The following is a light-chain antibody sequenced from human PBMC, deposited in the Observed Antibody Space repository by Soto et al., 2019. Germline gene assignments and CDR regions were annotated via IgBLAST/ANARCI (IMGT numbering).Light chain of an antibody. CDR1: SSDIGAYNF. V-gene: IGLV2-14*03. J-gene: IGLJ2*01. CDR3: NSWTTSTTMI. Sequence: QSALTQPGSVSGSPGQSITISCTGTSSDIGAYNFVSWYQQHPGKAPKLMLYDVNIRPSGVSNRFSGSKSGNTASLTISGLQAEDEADYYCNSWTTSTTMIFGGGTKVTVL. CDR2: DVN.